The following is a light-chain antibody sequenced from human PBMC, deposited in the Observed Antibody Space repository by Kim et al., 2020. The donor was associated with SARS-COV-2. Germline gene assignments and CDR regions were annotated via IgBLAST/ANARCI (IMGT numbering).Light chain of an antibody. V-gene: IGLV3-21*04. J-gene: IGLJ3*02. Sequence: PAKADRITWGGNNIGSKSVPWYQQKPGQAPVLVIYYDSDRPSGIPERFSGSSSGNTATLTISRVEAGDEADYYCQVWDSSSDHWVFGGGTKLTVL. CDR2: YDS. CDR3: QVWDSSSDHWV. CDR1: NIGSKS.